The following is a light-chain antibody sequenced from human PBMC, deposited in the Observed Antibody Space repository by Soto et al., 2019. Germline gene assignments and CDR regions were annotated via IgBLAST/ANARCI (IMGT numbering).Light chain of an antibody. Sequence: EIVLTQSPSTLSDSRGETATLSCRASQYISSNLAWYQQQPGQAPRLLLCRASIRATDIAARFSGRGSSTECTLTISRRQHEYSAGYYDQQYKNRPRTFGGGTKVEIK. CDR2: RAS. CDR1: QYISSN. V-gene: IGKV3-15*01. CDR3: QQYKNRPRT. J-gene: IGKJ4*02.